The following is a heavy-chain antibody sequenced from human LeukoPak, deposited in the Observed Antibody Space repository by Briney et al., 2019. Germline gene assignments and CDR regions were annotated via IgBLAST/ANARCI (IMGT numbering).Heavy chain of an antibody. D-gene: IGHD5-12*01. CDR1: GFTFSSYW. V-gene: IGHV3-7*01. CDR2: IKQDGSEK. Sequence: GGSLRLSCAASGFTFSSYWMSWVRQAPGKGLEWVANIKQDGSEKYYADSVKGRFTISRDNAKNSLYLQMNSLRAEDTAVYYCAGEWDIVAVYDYWGQGTLVTVSS. CDR3: AGEWDIVAVYDY. J-gene: IGHJ4*02.